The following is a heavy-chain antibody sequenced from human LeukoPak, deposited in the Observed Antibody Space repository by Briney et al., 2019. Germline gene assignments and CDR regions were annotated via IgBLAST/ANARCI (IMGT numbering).Heavy chain of an antibody. V-gene: IGHV4-39*07. CDR3: AGGRRDAYNYNY. J-gene: IGHJ4*02. CDR1: GGSISTSNYY. D-gene: IGHD5-24*01. CDR2: IFYSGST. Sequence: SETLSLTCTVSGGSISTSNYYWGWIHQPPGKGLEWIGNIFYSGSTYYGPSLKSRLTISLDTSRNQFSLKLSSVTAADTAVYYCAGGRRDAYNYNYWGQGTLVTVSS.